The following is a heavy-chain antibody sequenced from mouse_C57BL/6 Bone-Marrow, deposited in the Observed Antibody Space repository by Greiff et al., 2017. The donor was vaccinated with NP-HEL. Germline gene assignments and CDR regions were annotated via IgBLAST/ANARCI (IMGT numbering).Heavy chain of an antibody. D-gene: IGHD1-1*01. CDR2: IYPRSGNT. CDR3: ARSYYGSTLDYFDY. CDR1: GYTFTSYG. Sequence: VQLQQSGAELARPGASVKLSCKASGYTFTSYGISWVKQRTGQGLEWIGEIYPRSGNTYYNEKFKGKATLIADKSSSTAYMELRSLTSEDSAVYFCARSYYGSTLDYFDYWGQGTTLTVSS. V-gene: IGHV1-81*01. J-gene: IGHJ2*01.